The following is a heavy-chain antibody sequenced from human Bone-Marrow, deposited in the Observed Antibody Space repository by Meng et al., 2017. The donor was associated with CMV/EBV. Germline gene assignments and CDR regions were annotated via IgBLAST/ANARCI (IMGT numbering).Heavy chain of an antibody. V-gene: IGHV1-69*04. Sequence: KPSGGTFSGCTIRWVRQGPGQGLALMGRVPPILGIAHYAQKFQGRVTISADHSTNTAYMELSSRTCEDTAVYYGAREEGAVGPRLDPWGQGTLVTVSS. D-gene: IGHD4/OR15-4a*01. CDR1: GGTFSGCT. CDR2: VPPILGIA. CDR3: AREEGAVGPRLDP. J-gene: IGHJ5*02.